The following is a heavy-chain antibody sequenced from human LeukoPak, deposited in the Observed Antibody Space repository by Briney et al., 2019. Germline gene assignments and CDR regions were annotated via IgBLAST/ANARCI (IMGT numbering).Heavy chain of an antibody. D-gene: IGHD5-18*01. V-gene: IGHV3-49*03. CDR2: IRSKAYGGTT. Sequence: GGSLRLSCAASGFPFSDAWLSWFRQAPGKGLEWVGFIRSKAYGGTTEYAASVKGRFTISRDDSKSIAYLQMNSLKTEDTAVYYCTSSSVGYTYGSIDYWGQGTLVTVSS. CDR3: TSSSVGYTYGSIDY. J-gene: IGHJ4*02. CDR1: GFPFSDAW.